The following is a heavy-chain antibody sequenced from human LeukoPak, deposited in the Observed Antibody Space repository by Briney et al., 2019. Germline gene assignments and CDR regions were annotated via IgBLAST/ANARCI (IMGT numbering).Heavy chain of an antibody. Sequence: SETLSLTCTVSGGSISSYYWSWIRQPPGKGLEWIGYIYTSGSTNYNPSLKSRVTISVDTSKNQFSLKLSSVTAADTAVYYCARLGIVGDTTLGTAFDIWGQGTMVTVSS. CDR1: GGSISSYY. J-gene: IGHJ3*02. V-gene: IGHV4-4*09. CDR3: ARLGIVGDTTLGTAFDI. CDR2: IYTSGST. D-gene: IGHD1-26*01.